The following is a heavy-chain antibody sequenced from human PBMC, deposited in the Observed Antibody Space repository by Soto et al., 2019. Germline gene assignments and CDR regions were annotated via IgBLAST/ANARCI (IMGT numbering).Heavy chain of an antibody. Sequence: QVQLVQSGAEVKKPGSSVKVSCKASGGTFSSYAISWVRQAPGQGLEWRGGIIPIFGTANYAQKFKGRDRITADESTSTAYMELSRLRSEDTAVYYCARVRDYVWGSYAVHWFDPWGQGTLVTVS. J-gene: IGHJ5*02. CDR3: ARVRDYVWGSYAVHWFDP. D-gene: IGHD3-16*01. V-gene: IGHV1-69*01. CDR2: IIPIFGTA. CDR1: GGTFSSYA.